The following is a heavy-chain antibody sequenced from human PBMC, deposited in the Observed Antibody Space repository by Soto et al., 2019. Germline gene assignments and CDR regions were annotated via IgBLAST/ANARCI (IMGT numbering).Heavy chain of an antibody. V-gene: IGHV4-39*01. CDR3: ARHTPAISISDH. CDR2: IYYSGST. CDR1: GGSISSSSYY. J-gene: IGHJ4*02. Sequence: QLQLQESGPGLVKPSETLSLTCTVSGGSISSSSYYWGWIRQPPGKGLEWIGSIYYSGSTYYNPPPTSRVTISVDTSKNQFSLKLSSVTAADTAVYYCARHTPAISISDHWGQGTLVTVSS. D-gene: IGHD2-15*01.